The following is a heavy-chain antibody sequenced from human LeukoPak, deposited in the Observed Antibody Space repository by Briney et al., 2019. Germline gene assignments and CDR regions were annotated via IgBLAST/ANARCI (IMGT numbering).Heavy chain of an antibody. CDR2: INSRSSTI. CDR3: TSHTGTGDAFRPFHI. Sequence: GGSLRLSCAASGFTFSTHDVNWVRQAPGKGLEWVTFINSRSSTIYYADSVKGRFTISRDNAKNSLYLQMNSLRAEDTAVYYCTSHTGTGDAFRPFHIWGQGTMVTVSS. CDR1: GFTFSTHD. J-gene: IGHJ3*02. V-gene: IGHV3-48*04. D-gene: IGHD2-21*02.